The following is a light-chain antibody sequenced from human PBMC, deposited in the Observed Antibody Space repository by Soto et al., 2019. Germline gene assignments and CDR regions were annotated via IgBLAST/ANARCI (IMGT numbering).Light chain of an antibody. CDR3: QVWDSSSDHPYV. Sequence: SSELTQPPSVSVAPGQTARITCGGTNIGSKSGHWYQQKPGQAPVLVVYDDSDRPSGIPERFSGSNSGNTATLTISRVEAGDEADYYCQVWDSSSDHPYVFGTGTKVTVL. V-gene: IGLV3-21*02. J-gene: IGLJ1*01. CDR2: DDS. CDR1: NIGSKS.